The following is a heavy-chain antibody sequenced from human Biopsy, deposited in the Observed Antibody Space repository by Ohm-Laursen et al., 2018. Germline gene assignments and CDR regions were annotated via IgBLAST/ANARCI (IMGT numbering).Heavy chain of an antibody. V-gene: IGHV3-7*01. CDR2: INKDGSVT. CDR3: ARDSGGGDSINGWYDALDL. Sequence: SLRLSCTASGVTLSGYSMTWVRQSPGKGLEWVANINKDGSVTNYLDSVKGRFAVSRDNAKNSAYLQMNSLRTEDTAIYYCARDSGGGDSINGWYDALDLWGRGTTVTVSS. CDR1: GVTLSGYS. D-gene: IGHD2-8*01. J-gene: IGHJ3*01.